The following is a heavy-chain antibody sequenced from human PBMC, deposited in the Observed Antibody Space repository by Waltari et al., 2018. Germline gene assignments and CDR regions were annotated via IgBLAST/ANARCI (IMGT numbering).Heavy chain of an antibody. V-gene: IGHV4-39*01. CDR1: GGSLSSSSYY. CDR3: ASNSDVSSSYYFDY. D-gene: IGHD6-6*01. Sequence: QLQLQESGPGLVKPSETLSLTCTFSGGSLSSSSYYWGWIRQPPGKGVEWIGSIYYSGSTYYNPSLKSRVTISVDTSKNQFSLKLSSVTAADTAVYYCASNSDVSSSYYFDYWGQGTLVTVSS. CDR2: IYYSGST. J-gene: IGHJ4*02.